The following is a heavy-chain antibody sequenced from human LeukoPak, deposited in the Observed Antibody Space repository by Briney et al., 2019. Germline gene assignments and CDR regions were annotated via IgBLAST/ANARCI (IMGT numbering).Heavy chain of an antibody. CDR3: AKDGIMVRGVIILPFDY. Sequence: PGGSLRLSCAASGFTFSSYAMSWVRQAPGKGLEWVSAISGSGGSTYYADSVKGRFTISRDNSKNTLYLQMNSLRAEDTAVYYCAKDGIMVRGVIILPFDYWGQGPLVTVSS. V-gene: IGHV3-23*01. J-gene: IGHJ4*02. CDR1: GFTFSSYA. D-gene: IGHD3-10*01. CDR2: ISGSGGST.